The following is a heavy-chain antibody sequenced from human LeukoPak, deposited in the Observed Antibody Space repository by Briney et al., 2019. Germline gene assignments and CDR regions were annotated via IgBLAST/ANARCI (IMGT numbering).Heavy chain of an antibody. CDR2: INPSGGST. CDR3: ARGWYYGSGSYYTYYYYGMDV. V-gene: IGHV1-46*01. D-gene: IGHD3-10*01. CDR1: GYTFTSYY. Sequence: ASVKVSCKASGYTFTSYYIHWVRQAPGQGLEWMGIINPSGGSTTYAQKFQGRVTMTRDTSTSTVYMELSSLRSEDTAVYYCARGWYYGSGSYYTYYYYGMDVWGQGTTVTVSS. J-gene: IGHJ6*02.